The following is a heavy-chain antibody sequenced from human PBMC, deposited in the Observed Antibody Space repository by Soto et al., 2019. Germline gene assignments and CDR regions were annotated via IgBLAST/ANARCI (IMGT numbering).Heavy chain of an antibody. CDR2: INPDGSTT. V-gene: IGHV3-74*01. CDR1: GFTFRSYW. J-gene: IGHJ4*02. CDR3: AREGLLGGVE. D-gene: IGHD6-25*01. Sequence: EVQLVESGGGLVQPGGSLRLSCAASGFTFRSYWMHWVRQAAGKGLVWLSRINPDGSTTGYAESVKGRFTISRDNAKNTLYRQVNSLKAEDTAVYYCAREGLLGGVEWGQGTLVTVSS.